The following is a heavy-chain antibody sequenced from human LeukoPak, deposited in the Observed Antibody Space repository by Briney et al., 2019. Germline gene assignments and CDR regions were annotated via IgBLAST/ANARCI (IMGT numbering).Heavy chain of an antibody. J-gene: IGHJ4*02. V-gene: IGHV4-34*01. D-gene: IGHD2-2*01. CDR1: GGSFSGYY. Sequence: PSETLSLTCAVYGGSFSGYYWSWIRQPPGKGLEWIGEINHSGSTNYNPSLKSRVTISVDTSKNQFSLKLSSVTAADTAVYYCATEYCASSSCRFDSWGQGTLVTVSS. CDR3: ATEYCASSSCRFDS. CDR2: INHSGST.